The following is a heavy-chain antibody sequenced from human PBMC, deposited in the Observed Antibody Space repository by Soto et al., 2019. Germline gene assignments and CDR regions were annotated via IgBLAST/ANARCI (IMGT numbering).Heavy chain of an antibody. V-gene: IGHV4-4*02. Sequence: SETLSLTCAVSSGSISSSNWWSWVRQTPGKGLEWIGEIYHSGSTNYNPSLKSRMTVNPDTSKNQFSLQLTSVTPEDTAFYYCAGTTSHQWYYMDVWGKGTTVTVSS. CDR1: SGSISSSNW. CDR2: IYHSGST. J-gene: IGHJ6*03. D-gene: IGHD1-7*01. CDR3: AGTTSHQWYYMDV.